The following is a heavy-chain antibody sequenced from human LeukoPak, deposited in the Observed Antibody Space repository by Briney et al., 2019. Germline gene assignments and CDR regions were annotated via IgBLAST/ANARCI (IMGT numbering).Heavy chain of an antibody. J-gene: IGHJ5*02. CDR3: AGMVRGAMWKWNWFDP. D-gene: IGHD3-10*01. CDR1: GFTFSSYW. CDR2: IKSDGSIT. V-gene: IGHV3-74*01. Sequence: GGSLRLSCAASGFTFSSYWMHWVRQAPGKGLVWVSRIKSDGSITTYADSVKGRFTISRDNAKNTLYLQMNSLRAEDTAVYFCAGMVRGAMWKWNWFDPWGQGTLVSVSS.